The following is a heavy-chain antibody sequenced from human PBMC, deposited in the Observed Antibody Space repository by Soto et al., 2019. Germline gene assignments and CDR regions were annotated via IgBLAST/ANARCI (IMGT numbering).Heavy chain of an antibody. D-gene: IGHD1-26*01. CDR1: GVSLKTYY. J-gene: IGHJ6*03. V-gene: IGHV4-59*01. CDR3: ARVAGISYYSHMDA. Sequence: QVHLQESGPGLVRPSETLSLTCTVSGVSLKTYYWSWIRLPPGGGLEWIGYIFSSGSPTYNPSLRSRVTMSVETSNNQFSLKMSSVTAADTAVYYCARVAGISYYSHMDAWGKGTTVTVSS. CDR2: IFSSGSP.